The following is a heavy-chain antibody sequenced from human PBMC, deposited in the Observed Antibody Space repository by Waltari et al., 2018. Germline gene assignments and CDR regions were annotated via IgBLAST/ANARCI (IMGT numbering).Heavy chain of an antibody. Sequence: QLQLQESGPGLLKPSETLSLTCGVSGGSISNKYYSWAWIRQPPGQGLEWIGNIFYSGNAKYSPSLKRRVTISVDTSKNNFSLKLSSVTAADTAAYYCARLGYNNENYYIGFDYWGQGTLVTVSS. CDR1: GGSISNKYYS. CDR2: IFYSGNA. V-gene: IGHV4-39*01. J-gene: IGHJ4*02. CDR3: ARLGYNNENYYIGFDY. D-gene: IGHD2-15*01.